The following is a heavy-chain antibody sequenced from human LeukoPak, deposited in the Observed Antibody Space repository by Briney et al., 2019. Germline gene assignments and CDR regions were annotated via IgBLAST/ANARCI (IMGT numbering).Heavy chain of an antibody. CDR3: ARVVSSSWYYSDY. Sequence: SETLSLTCAVSGYSISSGYYWGWIRQPPGKGLEWIGSIYHSGSTYYNPSLKSRVTISVDTSKNQFSLRLSSVTAADTAVYYCARVVSSSWYYSDYWGQGTLVTVSP. J-gene: IGHJ4*02. CDR1: GYSISSGYY. V-gene: IGHV4-38-2*01. D-gene: IGHD6-13*01. CDR2: IYHSGST.